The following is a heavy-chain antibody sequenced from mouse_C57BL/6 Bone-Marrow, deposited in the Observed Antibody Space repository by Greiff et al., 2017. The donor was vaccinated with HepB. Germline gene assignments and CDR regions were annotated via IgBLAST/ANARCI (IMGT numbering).Heavy chain of an antibody. D-gene: IGHD2-4*01. Sequence: VQLQQPGAELVKPGASVKLSCTASGFNIKDYYMHWVKQRPEQGLEWIGRIDPEDGDTEYAPKFQGKATMTADTSSNTAYLQLSSLTSEDTAVYYCTPSTMITTRFAYWGQGTLVTVSA. V-gene: IGHV14-1*01. CDR3: TPSTMITTRFAY. J-gene: IGHJ3*01. CDR2: IDPEDGDT. CDR1: GFNIKDYY.